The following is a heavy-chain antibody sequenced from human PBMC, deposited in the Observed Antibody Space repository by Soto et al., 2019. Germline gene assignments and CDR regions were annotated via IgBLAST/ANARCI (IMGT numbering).Heavy chain of an antibody. J-gene: IGHJ5*02. Sequence: GASVKVSCKASGYTFTSYGISWVRQAPGQGLEWMGWISAYNGNTNYAQKLQGRVTMTTDTSTSTAYMELRSLRSDDTAVYYCARAIAVAGTFSWFDPWGQGTLVTVSS. D-gene: IGHD6-19*01. V-gene: IGHV1-18*01. CDR1: GYTFTSYG. CDR2: ISAYNGNT. CDR3: ARAIAVAGTFSWFDP.